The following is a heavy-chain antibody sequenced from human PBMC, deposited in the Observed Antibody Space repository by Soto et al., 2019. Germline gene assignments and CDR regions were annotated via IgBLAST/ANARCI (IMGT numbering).Heavy chain of an antibody. CDR3: ENDVEKQQIDYYIDY. CDR1: GLDFGSFG. CDR2: TSPDGNAR. Sequence: PGGSLRPSCPAPGLDFGSFGIPWSRQAPGRGVAWLAVTSPDGNARKYEEYVKGRFTIQRENQKDNMYLKMYSLRPDDTAIYYCENDVEKQQIDYYIDYWGQGSMV. J-gene: IGHJ1*01. D-gene: IGHD3-10*01. V-gene: IGHV3-30*18.